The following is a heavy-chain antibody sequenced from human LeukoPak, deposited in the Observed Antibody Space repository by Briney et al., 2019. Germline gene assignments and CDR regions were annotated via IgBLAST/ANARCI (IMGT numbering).Heavy chain of an antibody. CDR1: GYTFTSYG. V-gene: IGHV1-18*01. D-gene: IGHD1-26*01. CDR3: ARGQPDVIVGATIDY. Sequence: ASVKVSCKASGYTFTSYGISWVRQAPGQGLEWMGWISAYNGNTNYAQKLQGRVTMTTDTSTSTAYMELRSLRSDDTAVYYCARGQPDVIVGATIDYWGQGTLVTVSS. J-gene: IGHJ4*02. CDR2: ISAYNGNT.